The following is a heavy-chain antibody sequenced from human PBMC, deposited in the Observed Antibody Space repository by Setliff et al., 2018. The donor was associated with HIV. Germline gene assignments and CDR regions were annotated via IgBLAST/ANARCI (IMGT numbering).Heavy chain of an antibody. CDR1: GYTFTGYY. CDR3: ARVADRFLEWLPLDY. J-gene: IGHJ4*02. D-gene: IGHD3-3*01. V-gene: IGHV1-2*02. Sequence: ASVKVSCKASGYTFTGYYMHWVRQAPGQGLEWMGWINPNSGGTNFAQKFQGRVTMTRDTSISTAYMELSRLRSDDTAVYYCARVADRFLEWLPLDYWGQGTLVTVSS. CDR2: INPNSGGT.